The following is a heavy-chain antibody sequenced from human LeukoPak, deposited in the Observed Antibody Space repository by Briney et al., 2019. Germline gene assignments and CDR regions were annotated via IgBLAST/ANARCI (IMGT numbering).Heavy chain of an antibody. CDR1: GFTFSDYY. D-gene: IGHD3-16*02. V-gene: IGHV3-11*04. CDR2: ISSSGSTI. J-gene: IGHJ4*02. Sequence: GGSLRLSCAASGFTFSDYYMSWIRQAPGKGLEWVSYISSSGSTIYYADSVKGRFTISRDNAKNSLYLQMNSLRAEDTAVYYCARDRTFLTFGGVISTYYDYWGQGTLVTVSS. CDR3: ARDRTFLTFGGVISTYYDY.